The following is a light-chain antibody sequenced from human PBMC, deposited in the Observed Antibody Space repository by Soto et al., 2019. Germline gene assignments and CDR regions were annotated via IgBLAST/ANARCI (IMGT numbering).Light chain of an antibody. V-gene: IGLV6-57*03. J-gene: IGLJ2*01. CDR2: EDD. CDR3: QSYDDNTPGV. Sequence: NFMLTQPHSVSESPGKTVTISCTRSSGSIATNYVQWYQQRPGSAPTTVIYEDDQRPSGVPSRFSGSIDSSSNSASLTISGLKTEDEADYYCQSYDDNTPGVFGGGTKLTVL. CDR1: SGSIATNY.